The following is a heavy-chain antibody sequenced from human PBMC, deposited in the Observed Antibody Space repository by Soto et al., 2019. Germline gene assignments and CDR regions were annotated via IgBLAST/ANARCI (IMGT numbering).Heavy chain of an antibody. CDR1: GFTFSSYE. Sequence: PGGSLRLSCAASGFTFSSYEMNWVRQAPGKGLEWVSYINSGGTNIYYSDSVKGRFTISRDNTKNSLHLQMNSLRAEDTAVFYCARDKGADTRSIDNWGQGILVTVSS. D-gene: IGHD6-19*01. CDR3: ARDKGADTRSIDN. J-gene: IGHJ4*02. V-gene: IGHV3-48*03. CDR2: INSGGTNI.